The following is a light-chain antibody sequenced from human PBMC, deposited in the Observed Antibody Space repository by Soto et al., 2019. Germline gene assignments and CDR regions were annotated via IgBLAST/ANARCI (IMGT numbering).Light chain of an antibody. Sequence: QAVLTQPASVSGSPGQSITISCTGTSSDVGGYNYVSWYQQHPGKAPKLMIYDVSNRPSGVSNRFSGSKSGNTASLTISGLQAEDEADYYCSSYSRSSTPYVFGTGTKVT. J-gene: IGLJ1*01. CDR1: SSDVGGYNY. V-gene: IGLV2-14*01. CDR3: SSYSRSSTPYV. CDR2: DVS.